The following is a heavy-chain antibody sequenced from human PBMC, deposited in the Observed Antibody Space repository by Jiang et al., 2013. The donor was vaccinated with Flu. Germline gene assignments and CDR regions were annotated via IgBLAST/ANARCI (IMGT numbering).Heavy chain of an antibody. Sequence: GAEVKKPGASVKISCKAPGYTFSTYNIIWVRQAPGQGLEWMGWISVNNGDTNYAQSLQDRVTLTTDTSTSTAYMELRGLRSDDTAFYYCARDPLVIPMIRARPGPYFDYWGQGTLVTVSS. J-gene: IGHJ4*02. CDR1: GYTFSTYN. CDR3: ARDPLVIPMIRARPGPYFDY. D-gene: IGHD3-10*01. CDR2: ISVNNGDT. V-gene: IGHV1-18*01.